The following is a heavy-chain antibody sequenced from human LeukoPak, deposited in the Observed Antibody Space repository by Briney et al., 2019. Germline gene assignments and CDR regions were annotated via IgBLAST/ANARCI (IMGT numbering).Heavy chain of an antibody. V-gene: IGHV4-4*07. J-gene: IGHJ6*03. CDR2: IHTTGST. CDR1: GGSISSYY. D-gene: IGHD6-13*01. CDR3: ASLPSAAGVRHYYMDV. Sequence: SETLSLTCTVSGGSISSYYWSWIRQPAGKGLQWIGRIHTTGSTNYNPSLKSRVTMSVDTSKNQFSLKLSSVTAADTAVYYCASLPSAAGVRHYYMDVWGKGTTVTVSS.